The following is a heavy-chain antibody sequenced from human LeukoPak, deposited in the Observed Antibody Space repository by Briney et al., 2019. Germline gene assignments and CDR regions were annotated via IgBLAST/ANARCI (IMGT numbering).Heavy chain of an antibody. V-gene: IGHV3-74*01. J-gene: IGHJ3*02. Sequence: SGGSLRLSCAASGFTFSDNWMHWVRQAPGKGLVWVSVISSGGRSTIYADSVKGRFTISRDNAKNSLYLQMNSLRDEDTAVYYCARGWADAFDIWGQGTMVTVSS. D-gene: IGHD6-13*01. CDR1: GFTFSDNW. CDR3: ARGWADAFDI. CDR2: ISSGGRST.